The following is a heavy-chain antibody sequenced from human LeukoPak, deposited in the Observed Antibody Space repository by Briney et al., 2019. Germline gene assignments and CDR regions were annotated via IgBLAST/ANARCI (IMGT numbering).Heavy chain of an antibody. CDR1: GFTFSSYW. CDR2: IKQDGSEK. Sequence: GGSLRLPCAASGFTFSSYWMSWLRQAPGKGLEWVANIKQDGSEKYYVDSVKGRFTISRDNAKNSLYLQMNSLRAEDTAVYYCASTTKDIVLMVYAAYYYYYMDVWGKGTTVTVSS. D-gene: IGHD2-8*01. CDR3: ASTTKDIVLMVYAAYYYYYMDV. V-gene: IGHV3-7*01. J-gene: IGHJ6*03.